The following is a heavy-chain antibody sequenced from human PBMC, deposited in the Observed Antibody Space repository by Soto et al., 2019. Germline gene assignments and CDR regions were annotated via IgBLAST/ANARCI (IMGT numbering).Heavy chain of an antibody. Sequence: QVQLVESGGGVVQPGRSLRLSSAASGFTFSSYGMHWVRQAPGKGLEWVAVIWYDGSNKYYADSVKGRFTISRDNSKNTLYLQMNSLRAEDTAVYYCARDLYGDPNSPFYYYYYGMDVWGQGTTVTVSS. CDR3: ARDLYGDPNSPFYYYYYGMDV. V-gene: IGHV3-33*01. D-gene: IGHD4-17*01. CDR2: IWYDGSNK. CDR1: GFTFSSYG. J-gene: IGHJ6*02.